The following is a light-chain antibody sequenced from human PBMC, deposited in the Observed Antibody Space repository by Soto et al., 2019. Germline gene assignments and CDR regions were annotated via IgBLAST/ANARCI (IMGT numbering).Light chain of an antibody. CDR1: ASDVGAYNY. CDR2: EVT. Sequence: QPVLTQPPSASGSPGQSVTISCTGTASDVGAYNYVSWYQQHPGKAPKLMIYEVTKRPSGVPDRFSGSKSGNTASLTVSGLQAEDEADYYCSAFVGNSNFDVFGSGTKLTVL. CDR3: SAFVGNSNFDV. J-gene: IGLJ1*01. V-gene: IGLV2-8*01.